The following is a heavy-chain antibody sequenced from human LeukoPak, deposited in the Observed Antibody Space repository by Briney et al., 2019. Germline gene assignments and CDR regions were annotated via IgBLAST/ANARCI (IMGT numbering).Heavy chain of an antibody. Sequence: GGSLRLSCAASGFTFSSYSMNWVRQAPGKGLEWVSFISIGSDNIAYADSVRGRFTISRDTAKNSLYLQMSGLRDEDTAVYYCAPDFNRGGRDHYWGQGTLVTVSS. CDR3: APDFNRGGRDHY. J-gene: IGHJ4*02. D-gene: IGHD2-15*01. V-gene: IGHV3-48*02. CDR1: GFTFSSYS. CDR2: ISIGSDNI.